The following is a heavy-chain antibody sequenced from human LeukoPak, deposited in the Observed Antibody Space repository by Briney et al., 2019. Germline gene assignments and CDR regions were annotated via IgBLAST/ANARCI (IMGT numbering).Heavy chain of an antibody. J-gene: IGHJ5*02. V-gene: IGHV1-24*01. CDR2: FDPEDGET. Sequence: ASVKVSCKVSGYTLTELSMHWVRQAPGKGLEWMGGFDPEDGETIYAQKFQGRVTMTEDTSTDTAYMELSSLRSEDTAVYYCATNSDSRRLDWFDLWGQGTLVTVSS. CDR3: ATNSDSRRLDWFDL. D-gene: IGHD1-26*01. CDR1: GYTLTELS.